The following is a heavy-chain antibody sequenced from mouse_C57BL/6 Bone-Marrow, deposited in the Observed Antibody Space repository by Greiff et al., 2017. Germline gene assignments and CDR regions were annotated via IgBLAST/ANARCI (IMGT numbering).Heavy chain of an antibody. CDR1: GYTFTGYW. V-gene: IGHV1-9*01. J-gene: IGHJ2*02. CDR2: ILPGSGST. Sequence: VQLQQSGAELMKPGASVKLSCKATGYTFTGYWIEWVKQRPGHGLEWIGEILPGSGSTTYNEKLKGTATFTADTSSNNAYMQLISLTTEDSASYYCALPHYGNPYWGQGTSLTVSS. CDR3: ALPHYGNPY. D-gene: IGHD1-1*01.